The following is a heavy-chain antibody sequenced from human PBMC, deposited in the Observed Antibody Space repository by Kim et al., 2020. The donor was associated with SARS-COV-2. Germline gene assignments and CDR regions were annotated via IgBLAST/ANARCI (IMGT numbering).Heavy chain of an antibody. J-gene: IGHJ4*02. V-gene: IGHV1-3*01. CDR3: ARGSGSGNMPL. D-gene: IGHD3-10*01. CDR2: INGGDGDT. Sequence: ASVKVSCKASGYTFTNYPIHWVRQAPGQGLECMGWINGGDGDTRYSQKFQGRVTFTRDTSATTAYMELSSLRSEDTAVYYCARGSGSGNMPLWGRGTLVTVSS. CDR1: GYTFTNYP.